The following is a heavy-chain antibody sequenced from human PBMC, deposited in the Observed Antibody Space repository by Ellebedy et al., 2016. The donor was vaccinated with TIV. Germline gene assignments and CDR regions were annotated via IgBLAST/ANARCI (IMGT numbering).Heavy chain of an antibody. D-gene: IGHD2/OR15-2a*01. CDR2: IRGDGADT. Sequence: GESLKISXAASGFTFSSFAMTWVRQAPGKGLEWVSTIRGDGADTYYADSVQGRFTISRDNSKNTLYLQMSRLGAEDTAVYYCAKHRAEYSITSWHSNFDYWGRGTLVTVSS. CDR1: GFTFSSFA. V-gene: IGHV3-23*01. CDR3: AKHRAEYSITSWHSNFDY. J-gene: IGHJ4*02.